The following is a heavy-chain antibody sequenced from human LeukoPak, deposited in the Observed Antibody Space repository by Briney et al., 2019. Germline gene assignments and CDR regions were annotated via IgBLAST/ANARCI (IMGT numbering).Heavy chain of an antibody. CDR3: ARDRSSGSHRVVNAFDI. J-gene: IGHJ3*02. D-gene: IGHD1-26*01. V-gene: IGHV3-21*01. CDR1: GFTFSSYT. Sequence: GGSLRLSCAASGFTFSSYTMIWVRQAPGKGLEWVSSISIGGDYIYYADSVKGRFTISRDNAKNSLFLQMNSLRTGDAAMYYCARDRSSGSHRVVNAFDIWGQGTVVTVSS. CDR2: ISIGGDYI.